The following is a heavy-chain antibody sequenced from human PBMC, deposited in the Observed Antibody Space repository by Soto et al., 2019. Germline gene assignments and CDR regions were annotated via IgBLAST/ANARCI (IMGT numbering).Heavy chain of an antibody. Sequence: XDSLTISLYGSGYSFTSHWHGLVRQMPGKGLEWMGIIYPGDSDTRDSPSFQGQVTISADKSISTAYLQWSSLKASDTGMYYCAKTMLTGYYYDSSGYSAFDNWGQGTMVTVSS. D-gene: IGHD3-22*01. J-gene: IGHJ3*02. V-gene: IGHV5-51*01. CDR3: AKTMLTGYYYDSSGYSAFDN. CDR2: IYPGDSDT. CDR1: GYSFTSHW.